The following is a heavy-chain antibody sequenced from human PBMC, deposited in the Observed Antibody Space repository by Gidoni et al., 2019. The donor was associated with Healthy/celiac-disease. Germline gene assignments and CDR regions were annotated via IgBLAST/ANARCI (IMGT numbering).Heavy chain of an antibody. CDR2: IWYDGINK. J-gene: IGHJ4*02. Sequence: QVQLVESGGGVVQPGRSLRLSCAASGFAFRSYGMHWVRQAPGKGLEGEAVIWYDGINKYYADSVKGRFTISRDNSKNTLYLQMNSLRAEDTAVYYCARAGGSGSYYAYWGQGTLVTVSS. CDR1: GFAFRSYG. CDR3: ARAGGSGSYYAY. D-gene: IGHD3-10*01. V-gene: IGHV3-33*01.